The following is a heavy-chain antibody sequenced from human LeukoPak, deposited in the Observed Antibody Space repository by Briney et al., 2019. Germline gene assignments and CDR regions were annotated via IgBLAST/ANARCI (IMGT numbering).Heavy chain of an antibody. J-gene: IGHJ3*02. CDR2: INQDAGTT. CDR1: GFSFTSYW. D-gene: IGHD6-6*01. Sequence: GGSLRLSCVASGFSFTSYWMSGVRQAPGKGLEFVANINQDAGTTNYVDSVKGRFTISRDNAENSLYLQMSSLRAEDTALYYCARDPGSSSFDIWGQGIMVTVSS. V-gene: IGHV3-7*01. CDR3: ARDPGSSSFDI.